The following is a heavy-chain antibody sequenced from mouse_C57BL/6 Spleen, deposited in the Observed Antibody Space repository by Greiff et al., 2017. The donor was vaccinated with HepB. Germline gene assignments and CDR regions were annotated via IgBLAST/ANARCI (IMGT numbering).Heavy chain of an antibody. CDR2: IYPRSGNT. CDR3: ARMGTGTFAMDY. V-gene: IGHV1-81*01. Sequence: QVHVKQSGAELARPGASVKLSCKASGYTFTSYGISWVKQRTGQGLEWIGEIYPRSGNTYYNEKFKGKATLTADKSSSTAYMELRSLTSEDSAVYFCARMGTGTFAMDYWGQGTSVTVSS. D-gene: IGHD4-1*01. CDR1: GYTFTSYG. J-gene: IGHJ4*01.